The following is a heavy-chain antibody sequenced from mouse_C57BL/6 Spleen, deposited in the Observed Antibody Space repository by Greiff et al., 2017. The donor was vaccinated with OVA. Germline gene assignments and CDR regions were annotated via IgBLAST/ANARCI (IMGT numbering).Heavy chain of an antibody. Sequence: VQLQQSGPGLVAPSQSLSITCTVSGFSLTSYGVDWVRQSPGKGLEWLGVIWGVGSTNYNSALKSRLSISKDNSKSQVFLKMNSLQTDDTAMYYCASRPLYGSSSWFAYWGQGTLVTVSA. D-gene: IGHD1-1*01. CDR2: IWGVGST. CDR3: ASRPLYGSSSWFAY. CDR1: GFSLTSYG. V-gene: IGHV2-6*01. J-gene: IGHJ3*01.